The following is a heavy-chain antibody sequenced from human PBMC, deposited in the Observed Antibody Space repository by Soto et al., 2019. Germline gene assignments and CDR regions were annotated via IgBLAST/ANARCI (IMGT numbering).Heavy chain of an antibody. V-gene: IGHV1-46*01. J-gene: IGHJ3*02. CDR1: GYTFTSYY. D-gene: IGHD3-22*01. Sequence: ASVKVSCKASGYTFTSYYMHWVRQAPGQGLEWMGIINPSGSSTSYAQKFQGRVTMTRDTSTSTVYMELSSLRSEDTAVYYCARENYYYDSSGYDLGGAFDIWGQGTMVTVSS. CDR3: ARENYYYDSSGYDLGGAFDI. CDR2: INPSGSST.